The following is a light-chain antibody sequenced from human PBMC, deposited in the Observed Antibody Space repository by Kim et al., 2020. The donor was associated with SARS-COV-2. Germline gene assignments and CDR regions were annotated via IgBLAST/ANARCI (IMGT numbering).Light chain of an antibody. CDR2: RNN. J-gene: IGLJ2*01. CDR1: SSNIGSTF. Sequence: QLVLTQPPSASGTPGQRVTISCSGSSSNIGSTFVYWYQHLPGTAPKLLIYRNNQRPSGVPDRFSGSKSGTSASLAISGLRSEDEADYYCASWDDSLSGVLFGGGTQLTVL. CDR3: ASWDDSLSGVL. V-gene: IGLV1-47*01.